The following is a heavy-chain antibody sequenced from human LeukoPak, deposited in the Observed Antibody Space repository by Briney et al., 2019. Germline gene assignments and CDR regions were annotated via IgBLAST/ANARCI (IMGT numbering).Heavy chain of an antibody. Sequence: ASVKVSCKASGYTFTSYGISWVRQAPGQGLEWMGWINPNSGGTNYAQKFQGRVTMTRDTSISTAYMGLSRLRSDDTAVYYCARSRDVDTAMASWGQGTLVTVSS. CDR1: GYTFTSYG. D-gene: IGHD5-18*01. CDR2: INPNSGGT. V-gene: IGHV1-2*02. J-gene: IGHJ4*02. CDR3: ARSRDVDTAMAS.